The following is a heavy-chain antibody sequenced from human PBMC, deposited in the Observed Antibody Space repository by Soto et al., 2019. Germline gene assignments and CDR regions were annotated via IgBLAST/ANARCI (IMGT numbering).Heavy chain of an antibody. CDR2: INPSGGHT. CDR1: GYSFSRYF. V-gene: IGHV1-46*03. CDR3: TSDHPPTHSFPFDY. Sequence: QVQLVQSGAEVKKPGGSVKVSCKASGYSFSRYFIHWVRQAPGLGLEWMGFINPSGGHTMYAQQFQGRVILTRDTSTSTVYMELSSLKSEDTAVYYRTSDHPPTHSFPFDYRGQGSLVTVSS. J-gene: IGHJ4*02. D-gene: IGHD4-4*01.